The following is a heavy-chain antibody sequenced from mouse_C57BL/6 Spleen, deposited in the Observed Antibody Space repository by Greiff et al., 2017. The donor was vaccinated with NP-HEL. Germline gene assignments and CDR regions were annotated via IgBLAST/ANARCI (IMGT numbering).Heavy chain of an antibody. D-gene: IGHD1-1*01. V-gene: IGHV1-53*01. J-gene: IGHJ4*01. Sequence: VQLQQPGTELVKPGASVKLSCKASGYTFTSYWMHWVKQRPGQGLEWIGNINPSNGGTNYNEKFKSKATLTVDKSSSTAYMQLSSLTSEDSAVYYCARALITTVEDYYAMDYWGQGTSVTVSS. CDR2: INPSNGGT. CDR1: GYTFTSYW. CDR3: ARALITTVEDYYAMDY.